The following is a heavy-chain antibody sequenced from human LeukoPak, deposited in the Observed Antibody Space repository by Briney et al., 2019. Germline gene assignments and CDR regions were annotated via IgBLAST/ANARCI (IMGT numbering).Heavy chain of an antibody. CDR1: GFTFSNFA. Sequence: GGSLRLSCAGSGFTFSNFAMHWVRQAPGKGLEWVSSISGSDGKTSYADSVKGRFTISRDNSKNTLYLQMNSLRAEDTAVYYCAMSHYYDSSGYWRDWGQGTLVTVSS. V-gene: IGHV3-23*01. J-gene: IGHJ4*02. CDR3: AMSHYYDSSGYWRD. CDR2: ISGSDGKT. D-gene: IGHD3-22*01.